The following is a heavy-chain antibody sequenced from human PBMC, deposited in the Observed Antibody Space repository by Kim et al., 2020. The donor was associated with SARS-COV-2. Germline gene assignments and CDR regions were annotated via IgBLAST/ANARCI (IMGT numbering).Heavy chain of an antibody. CDR1: AFTFSDYY. J-gene: IGHJ6*02. V-gene: IGHV3-11*01. CDR3: AREGSHQYCSGGSCYSRGGYYGMDV. Sequence: GALRLSCAASAFTFSDYYMSWIRQAPGEGLEWVSFISSSGSTIYFADSVKGRFTISRDNAKNSLYLQMNSLRAEDTAVYYCAREGSHQYCSGGSCYSRGGYYGMDVWGQGTTVTVSS. CDR2: ISSSGSTI. D-gene: IGHD2-15*01.